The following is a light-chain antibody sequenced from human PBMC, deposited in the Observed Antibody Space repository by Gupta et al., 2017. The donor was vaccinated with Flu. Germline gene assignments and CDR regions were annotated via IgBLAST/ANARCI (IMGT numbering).Light chain of an antibody. V-gene: IGLV3-1*01. J-gene: IGLJ3*02. CDR2: QDT. CDR1: NLGDTY. Sequence: SSELPQPPSVSVSPGQTASITCSGDNLGDTYASWYQQKPGQSPVLVIYQDTKRPSGIPERFSGSNSGNTATLTISETQAMDEADYYCQAWDSSTAVFGGGTKLTVL. CDR3: QAWDSSTAV.